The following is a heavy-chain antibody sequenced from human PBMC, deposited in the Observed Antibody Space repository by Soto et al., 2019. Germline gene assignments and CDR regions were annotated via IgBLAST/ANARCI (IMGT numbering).Heavy chain of an antibody. V-gene: IGHV1-18*04. CDR1: GYTFTSYG. CDR3: ARGSGGSSAFYYYYYYGMDV. J-gene: IGHJ6*02. Sequence: ASVKVSCKASGYTFTSYGISWVRQAPGQGLEWMGWISAYNGNTNYAQKLQDRVTMTTDTSTSTAYMELRSLRSDDTAVYYCARGSGGSSAFYYYYYYGMDVWGQGTTVTVSS. D-gene: IGHD6-6*01. CDR2: ISAYNGNT.